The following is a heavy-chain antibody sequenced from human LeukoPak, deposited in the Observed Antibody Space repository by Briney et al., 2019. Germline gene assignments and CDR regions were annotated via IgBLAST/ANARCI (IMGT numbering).Heavy chain of an antibody. D-gene: IGHD2-15*01. Sequence: SETLSLTCTVSGGSISSYYWSRIRQPAGKGLEWIGRIYTSGSTNYNPSLKSRVTMSVDTSKNQFSLKLSSVTAADTALYHCARDHCSGGSCHKTYNWFDPWGQGTLVTVSS. CDR3: ARDHCSGGSCHKTYNWFDP. V-gene: IGHV4-4*07. CDR1: GGSISSYY. J-gene: IGHJ5*02. CDR2: IYTSGST.